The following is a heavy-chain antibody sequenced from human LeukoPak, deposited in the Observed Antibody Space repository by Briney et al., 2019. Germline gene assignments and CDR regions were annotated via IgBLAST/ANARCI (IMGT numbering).Heavy chain of an antibody. CDR1: GGSFSGYY. J-gene: IGHJ5*02. CDR3: ARVGIAAPNWFDP. CDR2: INHSGST. Sequence: SETLSLTCAVYGGSFSGYYWSWIRQPPGKGLEWIGEINHSGSTNYNPSLKSRVTISVDTSKNQFSLKLSSVTAADTAVYYCARVGIAAPNWFDPWGQGTLVTVSP. D-gene: IGHD6-25*01. V-gene: IGHV4-34*01.